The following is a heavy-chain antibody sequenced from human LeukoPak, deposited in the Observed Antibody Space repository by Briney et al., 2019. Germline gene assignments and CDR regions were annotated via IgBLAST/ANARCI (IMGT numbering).Heavy chain of an antibody. CDR1: GYTFTSYA. CDR2: IIPIFGTA. Sequence: ASVKVSCKASGYTFTSYAISWVRQAPGQGFEWMGGIIPIFGTANYAQKFQGRVTITTDESTSTAYMELSSLRSEDTAVYYCARALLGATTRGFFDYWGQGTLVTVSS. V-gene: IGHV1-69*05. CDR3: ARALLGATTRGFFDY. D-gene: IGHD1-26*01. J-gene: IGHJ4*02.